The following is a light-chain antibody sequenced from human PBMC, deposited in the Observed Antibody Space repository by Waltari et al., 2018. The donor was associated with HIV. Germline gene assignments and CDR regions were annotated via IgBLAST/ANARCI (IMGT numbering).Light chain of an antibody. CDR1: QDISNY. CDR3: QQYDNLPLT. V-gene: IGKV1-33*01. Sequence: DIKMTQSQSSLSASVGDRVTITCQASQDISNYLNWYQQKPGKAPKLLIYEVPSRFSGSGSGTDFTFTISSLQPEDIATYYCQQYDNLPLTFGGGTKVEIK. J-gene: IGKJ4*01. CDR2: E.